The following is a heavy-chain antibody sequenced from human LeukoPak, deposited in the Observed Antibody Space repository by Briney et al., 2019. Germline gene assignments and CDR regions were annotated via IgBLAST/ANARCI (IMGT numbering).Heavy chain of an antibody. D-gene: IGHD1-1*01. CDR1: GGTFSSYA. J-gene: IGHJ5*02. CDR3: ARAYDWNWFDP. CDR2: IIPIISTA. Sequence: ASVKVSCKASGGTFSSYAISWVRQAPGQGLEWMGGIIPIISTANYAQKSQGRVTITADESTSTAYMELSSLRSEDTAVYYCARAYDWNWFDPWGQGTLVTVSS. V-gene: IGHV1-69*13.